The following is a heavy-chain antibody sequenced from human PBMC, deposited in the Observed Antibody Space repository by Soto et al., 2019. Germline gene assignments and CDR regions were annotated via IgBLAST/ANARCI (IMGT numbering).Heavy chain of an antibody. CDR3: AKDIYSDYYYYYMDV. J-gene: IGHJ6*03. CDR1: GFTFDDYA. D-gene: IGHD5-18*01. CDR2: ISWNSGSI. V-gene: IGHV3-9*01. Sequence: GGSLRLSCAASGFTFDDYAMHWVRQAPGKGLEWVSGISWNSGSIGYADSVKGRFTISRDNAKNSLYLQMNSLRAEDTALYYCAKDIYSDYYYYYMDVWGKGTTVTVSS.